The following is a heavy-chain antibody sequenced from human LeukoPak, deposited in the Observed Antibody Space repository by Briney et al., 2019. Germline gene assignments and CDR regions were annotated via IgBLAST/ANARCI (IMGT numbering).Heavy chain of an antibody. V-gene: IGHV3-23*01. Sequence: GGSLRLSCVTSGFTFSRFGTTWVRQPPGKGLEWVASFDGNADGTYYADSVKGWCTISRDNSKNTLYLQMNSLRAEDTAIYYCAKPRIIGLGWAQFDYWGQGSLVTVSS. CDR1: GFTFSRFG. CDR2: FDGNADGT. D-gene: IGHD2-15*01. J-gene: IGHJ4*02. CDR3: AKPRIIGLGWAQFDY.